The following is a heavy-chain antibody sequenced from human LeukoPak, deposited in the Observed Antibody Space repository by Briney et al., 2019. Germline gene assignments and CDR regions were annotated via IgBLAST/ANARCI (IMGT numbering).Heavy chain of an antibody. CDR2: IYPGDSDT. CDR1: GYSFTTYW. J-gene: IGHJ6*02. Sequence: MRGESLKISCQGSGYSFTTYWIGWVRQMPGKGLEWMGIIYPGDSDTRYSPSFQGQVTISADKSISTAYLQWSSLKASDTAMYYCARHVTMVRGIIFYYYGMDVWGQGTTVTVSS. V-gene: IGHV5-51*01. CDR3: ARHVTMVRGIIFYYYGMDV. D-gene: IGHD3-10*01.